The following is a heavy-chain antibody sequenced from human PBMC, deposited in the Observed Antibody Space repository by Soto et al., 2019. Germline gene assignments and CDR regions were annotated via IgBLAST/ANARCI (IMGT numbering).Heavy chain of an antibody. V-gene: IGHV3-30*18. CDR3: AKDSGWNNRYFDL. Sequence: QVPLVESGGGVVQPGRSLRLSCIASGFTFSTYSIHWVRQAPGKGLEWVAVISHDGNIKFYADSVKGRFTVSRDNFKNTLFLEMNSLRDEDTSVYYCAKDSGWNNRYFDLWGRGTLVTVSS. CDR2: ISHDGNIK. CDR1: GFTFSTYS. J-gene: IGHJ2*01. D-gene: IGHD6-19*01.